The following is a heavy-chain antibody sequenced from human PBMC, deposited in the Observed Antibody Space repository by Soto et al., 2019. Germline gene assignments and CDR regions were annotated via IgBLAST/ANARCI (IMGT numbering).Heavy chain of an antibody. CDR3: AKGGRQWLVTSDFNY. Sequence: VQLVESGGGVGQPGRSLRLSCAASGFTFSDYVMHWVRQAPGKGLEWVAVVSHDGRNTHYADSVKGRVTISRDSSKNTGSLEMTSLRAEDTAVYYCAKGGRQWLVTSDFNYWGQGALVTVSS. CDR2: VSHDGRNT. V-gene: IGHV3-30*18. D-gene: IGHD6-19*01. CDR1: GFTFSDYV. J-gene: IGHJ4*02.